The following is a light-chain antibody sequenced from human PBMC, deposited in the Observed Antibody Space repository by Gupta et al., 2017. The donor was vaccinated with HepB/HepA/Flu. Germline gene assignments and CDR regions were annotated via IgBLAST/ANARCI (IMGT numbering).Light chain of an antibody. CDR2: SAS. Sequence: DILMTQSPASLSVSPGERATLSCRASQNIIRDLAWYKQRPGQAPRLLIHSASTRATGVPARFSGSGSGKDFTLTISSRQSEDFAVYYCQQYNDWRPITFGQGTLLQIK. J-gene: IGKJ5*01. V-gene: IGKV3-15*01. CDR3: QQYNDWRPIT. CDR1: QNIIRD.